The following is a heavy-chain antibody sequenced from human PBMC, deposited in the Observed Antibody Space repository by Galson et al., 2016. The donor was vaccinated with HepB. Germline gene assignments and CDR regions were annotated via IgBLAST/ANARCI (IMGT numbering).Heavy chain of an antibody. Sequence: SLRLSCAASGFTFSTSAVHWVRQAPGKGLEWVAVISSDGSNQFYADSVTGRFTISRDNSKDTLYLQMNSLRAKDTAVYYCAKDGGYTYALGYWGRGTLVTVSS. J-gene: IGHJ4*02. CDR1: GFTFSTSA. V-gene: IGHV3-30-3*01. CDR2: ISSDGSNQ. CDR3: AKDGGYTYALGY. D-gene: IGHD5-18*01.